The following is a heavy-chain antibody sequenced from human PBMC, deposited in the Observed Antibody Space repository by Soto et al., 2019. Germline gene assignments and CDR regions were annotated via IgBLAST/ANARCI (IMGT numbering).Heavy chain of an antibody. CDR3: ARLVAVAGTGYYYGMEV. J-gene: IGHJ6*01. V-gene: IGHV4-39*01. CDR1: VVSISSSSYY. CDR2: IYYSGST. Sequence: SETLSLTCTFSVVSISSSSYYCGWIRQPPWKGLEWIGSIYYSGSTYYNPSLKSRVTISVDTSKNRFSLKLSSVTAADTAVYYCARLVAVAGTGYYYGMEVWGQETTVNVS. D-gene: IGHD6-19*01.